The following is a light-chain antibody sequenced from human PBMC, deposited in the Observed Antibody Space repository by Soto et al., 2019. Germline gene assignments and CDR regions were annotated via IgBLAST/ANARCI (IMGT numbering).Light chain of an antibody. V-gene: IGKV1-27*01. CDR3: QKYNSAPLT. J-gene: IGKJ4*01. CDR2: ATS. CDR1: QGIDPY. Sequence: DVQMTQSPSSLSAFVGDRVTITCRASQGIDPYLAWFQQKPGKVPKLLIYATSTLQSGVPSRFSGSGSGTAFTLTINSLQTADLGTYYCQKYNSAPLTFGRGTNVEIK.